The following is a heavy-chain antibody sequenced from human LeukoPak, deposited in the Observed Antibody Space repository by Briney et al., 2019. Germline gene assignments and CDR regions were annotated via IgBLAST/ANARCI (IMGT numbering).Heavy chain of an antibody. CDR3: ARVGGYSCSDY. CDR2: IIPILGIA. Sequence: SVKVSCKASGGTFSSYAISWVRQAPGQGLEWMGRIIPILGIANYAQKFQGRVTMTRNTSISTAYMELSSLRSEDTAVYYCARVGGYSCSDYWGQGTLVTVSS. CDR1: GGTFSSYA. D-gene: IGHD3-22*01. J-gene: IGHJ4*02. V-gene: IGHV1-69*04.